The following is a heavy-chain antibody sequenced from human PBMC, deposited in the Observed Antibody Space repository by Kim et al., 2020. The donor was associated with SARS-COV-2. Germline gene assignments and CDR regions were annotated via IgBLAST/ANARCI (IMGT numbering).Heavy chain of an antibody. D-gene: IGHD3-10*01. CDR2: INHSGST. CDR1: GGSFSGYY. CDR3: ARGDTSGSYYYGMDV. V-gene: IGHV4-34*01. Sequence: SETLSLTCAVYGGSFSGYYWSWIRQPPGKGLEWIGEINHSGSTNYNPSLKSRVTISVDTSKNQFSLKLSSVTAADTAVHYCARGDTSGSYYYGMDVWGQGTTVTVSS. J-gene: IGHJ6*02.